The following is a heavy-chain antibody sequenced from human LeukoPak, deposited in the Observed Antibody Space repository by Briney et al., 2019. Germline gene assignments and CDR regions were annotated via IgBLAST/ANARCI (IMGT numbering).Heavy chain of an antibody. CDR2: IYYSGST. CDR1: GGSISSSSYY. J-gene: IGHJ4*02. CDR3: ARTYYDTLTGCYYFDY. V-gene: IGHV4-39*01. D-gene: IGHD3-9*01. Sequence: SETLSLTCTASGGSISSSSYYWGWIRQPPGKGLERIGSIYYSGSTYYNPSLKSRVTISVDTSKNQFSLKLSSVTAADTAVYYCARTYYDTLTGCYYFDYWGQGTLVTVSS.